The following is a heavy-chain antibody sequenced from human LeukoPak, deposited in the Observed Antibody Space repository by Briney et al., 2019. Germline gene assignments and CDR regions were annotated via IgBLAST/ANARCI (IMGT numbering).Heavy chain of an antibody. D-gene: IGHD2-15*01. Sequence: SVKVSCKASGGTFSSYAISWVRQAPGQVLEWMGGIIPIFGTANYAQKFQGRVTITADESTSTAYMELSSLRSEDTAVYYCATLGYCSGGSCYTVDYWGQGTLVTVSS. CDR2: IIPIFGTA. V-gene: IGHV1-69*13. CDR1: GGTFSSYA. CDR3: ATLGYCSGGSCYTVDY. J-gene: IGHJ4*02.